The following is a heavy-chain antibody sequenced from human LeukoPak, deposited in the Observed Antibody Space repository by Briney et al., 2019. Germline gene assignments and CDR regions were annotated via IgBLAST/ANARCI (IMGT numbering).Heavy chain of an antibody. Sequence: SVKVSCKASGGTFSSYAISWVRQAPGKGLEWVGRIIPIFGIANYAQKFQGRATITADTSTSTAYMEMSSLRSEDTAVYYCARGDGGGDGYNPYYFDYWGQGTLVTVSS. D-gene: IGHD5-24*01. CDR3: ARGDGGGDGYNPYYFDY. J-gene: IGHJ4*02. CDR2: IIPIFGIA. V-gene: IGHV1-69*04. CDR1: GGTFSSYA.